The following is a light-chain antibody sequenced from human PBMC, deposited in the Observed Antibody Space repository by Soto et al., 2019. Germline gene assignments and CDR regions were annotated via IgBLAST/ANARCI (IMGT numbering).Light chain of an antibody. CDR2: AAS. J-gene: IGKJ4*02. V-gene: IGKV1-12*01. CDR3: QQASSFPLT. Sequence: DIQMTQSPSSVSASVGDRFTITCRASQGISSWLGWYQQKPGQAPKLLIFAASSLHSGVPPRFSGSESGTEFTLTIGSLQPEDVATYYCQQASSFPLTFGGGTKVDI. CDR1: QGISSW.